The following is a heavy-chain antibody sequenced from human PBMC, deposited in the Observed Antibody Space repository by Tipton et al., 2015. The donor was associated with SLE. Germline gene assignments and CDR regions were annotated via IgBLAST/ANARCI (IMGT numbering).Heavy chain of an antibody. Sequence: QLVQSGAEVKKPGSSVKVSCKASGGTFSSYAMSWVRQAPGKGLEWVGFIRSKAYGGTTEYAASVKGRFTISRDDSKSIAYLQMNSLKTEDTAVYYCTRDREYSSGLDYWGQGTLVTVSS. CDR2: IRSKAYGGTT. D-gene: IGHD6-19*01. J-gene: IGHJ4*02. CDR3: TRDREYSSGLDY. V-gene: IGHV3-49*02. CDR1: GGTFSSYA.